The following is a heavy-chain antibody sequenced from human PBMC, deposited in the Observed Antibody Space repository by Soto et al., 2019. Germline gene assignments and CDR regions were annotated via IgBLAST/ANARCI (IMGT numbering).Heavy chain of an antibody. V-gene: IGHV3-21*01. CDR1: GFTFSNYK. CDR2: ISGSSTYI. D-gene: IGHD1-1*01. Sequence: PGGSLRLSCVGSGFTFSNYKMNWVRQAPGQGLEWVSSISGSSTYIYYADSVRGRFTISRDNAKNSVHLQMNSLRVEDTAVYFCAREELPPGTSFNSWFDPWGQGTLVTVS. CDR3: AREELPPGTSFNSWFDP. J-gene: IGHJ5*02.